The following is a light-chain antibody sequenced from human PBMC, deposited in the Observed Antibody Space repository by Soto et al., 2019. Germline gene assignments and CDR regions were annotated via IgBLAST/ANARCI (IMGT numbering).Light chain of an antibody. J-gene: IGKJ1*01. Sequence: DIQMTQSPSSLSASVGDRVTITCRASQSISSYLNWYQQKPGKAPKLLIYAASSLQSGGPSRFSGSGSGTDFTLTISSLQTEDFATYYCQQSYSTPPWTFGQGTKVEIK. CDR1: QSISSY. CDR3: QQSYSTPPWT. V-gene: IGKV1-39*01. CDR2: AAS.